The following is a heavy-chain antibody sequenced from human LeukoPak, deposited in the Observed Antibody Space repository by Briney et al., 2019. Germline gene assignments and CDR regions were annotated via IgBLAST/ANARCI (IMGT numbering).Heavy chain of an antibody. Sequence: GASVKVSCKASGYTFTSYGISWVRQAPGQGLEWMGWISAYNGNTNYSQKLQGRVTMTTDPSPSTAYMELRSLRSDDTAVYYCARVDGYPSPLGFDIWGQGTTVTVSS. J-gene: IGHJ3*02. D-gene: IGHD5-24*01. V-gene: IGHV1-18*01. CDR1: GYTFTSYG. CDR3: ARVDGYPSPLGFDI. CDR2: ISAYNGNT.